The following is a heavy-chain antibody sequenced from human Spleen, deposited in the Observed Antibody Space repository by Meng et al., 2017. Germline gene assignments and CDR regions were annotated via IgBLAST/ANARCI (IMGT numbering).Heavy chain of an antibody. J-gene: IGHJ4*02. D-gene: IGHD4-11*01. CDR3: ARGPTTMAHDFDY. V-gene: IGHV4-34*01. CDR1: GGSFSDYY. Sequence: QGQLRRWGAGLVKPSETLSLTCIVSGGSFSDYYWSWIRQPPGKGLEWIGEINHSGSTNYNPSLESRATISVDTSQNNLSLKLSSVTAADSAVYYCARGPTTMAHDFDYWGQGTLVTVSS. CDR2: INHSGST.